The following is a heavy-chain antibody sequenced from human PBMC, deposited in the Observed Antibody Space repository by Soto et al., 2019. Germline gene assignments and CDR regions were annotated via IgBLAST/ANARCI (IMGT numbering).Heavy chain of an antibody. CDR2: MNPNSGNT. V-gene: IGHV1-8*01. J-gene: IGHJ6*02. Sequence: GASVKVSCKASGYTFTSYDINWVRQATGQGLEWMGWMNPNSGNTGYAQKFQGRVTMTRNTSISTAYMELSSLRSEDTAVYYCAREESEGLRFGELSLPVPSYYGMDVWGQGTTVTVSS. CDR1: GYTFTSYD. CDR3: AREESEGLRFGELSLPVPSYYGMDV. D-gene: IGHD3-16*02.